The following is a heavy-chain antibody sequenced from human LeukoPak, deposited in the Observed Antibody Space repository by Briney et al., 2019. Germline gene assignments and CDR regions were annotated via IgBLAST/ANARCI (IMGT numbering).Heavy chain of an antibody. D-gene: IGHD4-17*01. CDR3: ARLNDYEGAFDI. CDR1: GGSISSYY. Sequence: SATLSLTCTVAGGSISSYYWCWVRQPAGKGLEWIGSIYASGNTNYNPSLKGRVTMTVDTSKNQFSLKLSSVTAADTAVYYCARLNDYEGAFDIWGQGTMVTVSS. J-gene: IGHJ3*02. CDR2: IYASGNT. V-gene: IGHV4-4*07.